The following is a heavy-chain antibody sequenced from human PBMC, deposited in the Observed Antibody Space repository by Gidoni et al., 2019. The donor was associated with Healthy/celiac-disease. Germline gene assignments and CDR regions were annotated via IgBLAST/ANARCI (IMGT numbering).Heavy chain of an antibody. CDR2: ISGSGGST. CDR3: AKDLDYYDSSGDAINWFDP. Sequence: EVQLLESGGGLVQPGGSLRLSCAASGFTFSSYAMSWVRQAPGKGLEWVSAISGSGGSTYYAASVKGRFTISRDNSKNTLYLQMNSLRAEDTAVYYCAKDLDYYDSSGDAINWFDPWGQGTLVTVSS. J-gene: IGHJ5*02. V-gene: IGHV3-23*01. D-gene: IGHD3-22*01. CDR1: GFTFSSYA.